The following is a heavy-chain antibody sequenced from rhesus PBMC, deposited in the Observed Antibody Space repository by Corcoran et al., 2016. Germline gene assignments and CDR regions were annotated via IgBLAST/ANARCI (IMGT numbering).Heavy chain of an antibody. CDR2: IYSNTEST. CDR1: GGSLRSRNW. Sequence: QVQLQESGPGLVKPSETLSLTCAVPGGSLRSRNWWRRLRPPPGHGLQLIGGIYSNTESTNYNPSLKNRVNISKDTAKNQFSLKLSSVTAADTAVYYCARGVGYSGYRSYWYFDLWGPGTPITISS. CDR3: ARGVGYSGYRSYWYFDL. J-gene: IGHJ2*01. D-gene: IGHD5-30*01. V-gene: IGHV4S12*01.